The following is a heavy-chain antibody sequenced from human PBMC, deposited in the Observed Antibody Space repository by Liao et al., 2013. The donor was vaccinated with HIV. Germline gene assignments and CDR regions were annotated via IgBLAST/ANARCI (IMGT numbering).Heavy chain of an antibody. CDR3: ASGGWNEYFHH. CDR2: INHSGST. CDR1: GGSFSGYY. D-gene: IGHD1-1*01. Sequence: QLQLQESGAGLLKPSETLSLTCAVYGGSFSGYYWSWIRQPPGKGLEWIGEINHSGSTNYNPSLKSRVTISIDTSKNQISLKLSSVTAADTAVYFCASGGWNEYFHHWGQGTLVTVSS. V-gene: IGHV4-34*01. J-gene: IGHJ1*01.